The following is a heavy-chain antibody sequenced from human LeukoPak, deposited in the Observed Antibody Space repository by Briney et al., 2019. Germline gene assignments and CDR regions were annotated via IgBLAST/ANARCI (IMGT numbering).Heavy chain of an antibody. D-gene: IGHD6-19*01. CDR2: ISYSGST. V-gene: IGHV4-59*01. CDR1: GGSISRIH. Sequence: SETLSLTCTVSGGSISRIHCSWIRHPPGEGLEYIGYISYSGSTNYNPPPKSRVTISVATSKNKFSLKLSPVTAAVSAVYTCACEKGWEAVVRGNWFDPWGQGTLVTVSS. CDR3: ACEKGWEAVVRGNWFDP. J-gene: IGHJ5*02.